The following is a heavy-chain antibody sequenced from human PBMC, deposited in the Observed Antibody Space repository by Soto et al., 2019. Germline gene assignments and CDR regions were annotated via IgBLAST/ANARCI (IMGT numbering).Heavy chain of an antibody. D-gene: IGHD2-21*01. V-gene: IGHV4-30-4*01. CDR1: GGALISGEYY. CDR3: VRGPSSVVSGYFDY. Sequence: QVHLQESGPGLVKPSQTLSLTCTVSGGALISGEYYWNWIRQSPGKGLEWIGYIYYTGSTYYNPSLKSRVFMSVDTSRNQFSLRLSSVTAADTAMYYCVRGPSSVVSGYFDYWGQGTLVTVSS. CDR2: IYYTGST. J-gene: IGHJ4*02.